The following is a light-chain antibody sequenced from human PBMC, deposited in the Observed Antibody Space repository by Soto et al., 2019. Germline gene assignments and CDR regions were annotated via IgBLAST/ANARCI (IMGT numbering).Light chain of an antibody. CDR2: EVS. V-gene: IGLV2-14*01. CDR3: SSYTSGSSWV. CDR1: SSDVGGYNY. J-gene: IGLJ3*02. Sequence: QSALTQPASVSGSPGQSITISCTGTSSDVGGYNYVSWYQQHPGKAPKLMIYEVSNRPSGVSNRFSGSKSGNTASLTISGLQAEDVADYYCSSYTSGSSWVFGEGTQLTVL.